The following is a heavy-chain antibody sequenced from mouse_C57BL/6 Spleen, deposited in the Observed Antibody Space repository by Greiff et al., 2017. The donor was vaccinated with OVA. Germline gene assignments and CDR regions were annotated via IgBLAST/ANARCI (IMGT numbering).Heavy chain of an antibody. V-gene: IGHV6-3*01. J-gene: IGHJ2*01. CDR3: TYGNYGGVDY. CDR2: IRLKSDNYAT. D-gene: IGHD2-1*01. CDR1: GFTFSNYW. Sequence: EVQLQESGGGLVQPGGSMKLSCVASGFTFSNYWMNWVRQSPEKGLEWVAQIRLKSDNYATHYAESVKGRFTISRDDSKSSVYLQMNNLRAEDTGIYYCTYGNYGGVDYWGQGTTLTVSS.